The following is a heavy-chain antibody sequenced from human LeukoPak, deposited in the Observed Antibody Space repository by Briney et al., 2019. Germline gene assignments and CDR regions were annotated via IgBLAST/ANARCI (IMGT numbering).Heavy chain of an antibody. J-gene: IGHJ4*02. Sequence: PGGSLRLSCAASGVTFDSYAMTWDRQAPGKGLEWVSTVSYNGDITFYADSVKGRFTISRDNSKNTLYLQMNSLRAEDAAVYYCAKDLYSSSWYNFDYWSQGTLVTVSS. CDR1: GVTFDSYA. CDR2: VSYNGDIT. D-gene: IGHD6-13*01. CDR3: AKDLYSSSWYNFDY. V-gene: IGHV3-23*01.